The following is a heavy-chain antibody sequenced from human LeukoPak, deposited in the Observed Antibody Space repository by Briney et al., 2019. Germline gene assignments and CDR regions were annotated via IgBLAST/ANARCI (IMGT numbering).Heavy chain of an antibody. D-gene: IGHD3-3*01. CDR3: ARLLYDFWSGYPNYYYYYYMDV. V-gene: IGHV3-11*04. J-gene: IGHJ6*03. Sequence: GGSLRLSCAASGFTFSDYYMSWIRQAPGKGLEWVSYISRSGSTIYYADSVKGRFTISRDNAKNSLYLQMNSLRAEDTAVYYCARLLYDFWSGYPNYYYYYYMDVWGKGTTVTVSS. CDR2: ISRSGSTI. CDR1: GFTFSDYY.